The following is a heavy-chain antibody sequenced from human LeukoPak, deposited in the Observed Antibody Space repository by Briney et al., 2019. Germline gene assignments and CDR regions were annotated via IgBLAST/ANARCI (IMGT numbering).Heavy chain of an antibody. D-gene: IGHD4-23*01. CDR3: ARYYGGNSGFDY. V-gene: IGHV4-31*03. Sequence: PSQTLSLTCTVSGGSISSGGHYWSWIRQHPGKGLEWIGYIYYSGSTYYNPSLKSRVTISVDTSKNQFSLKLSSVTAADTAVYYCARYYGGNSGFDYWGQGTLVTVSS. CDR2: IYYSGST. CDR1: GGSISSGGHY. J-gene: IGHJ4*02.